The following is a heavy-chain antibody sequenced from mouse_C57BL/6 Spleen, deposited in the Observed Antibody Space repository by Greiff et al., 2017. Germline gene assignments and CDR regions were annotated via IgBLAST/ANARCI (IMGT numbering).Heavy chain of an antibody. J-gene: IGHJ1*03. CDR2: INPNYGTT. CDR1: GYSFTDYN. CDR3: ARSLITTAVARGYFDV. Sequence: EVQLQQSGPELVKPGASVKISCKASGYSFTDYNMNWVKQSNGTSLEWIGVINPNYGTTSYNQKFKGKATLTVDQSSSTAYMQLNSLTSEDSAVYYCARSLITTAVARGYFDVWGTGTTVTVSS. V-gene: IGHV1-39*01. D-gene: IGHD1-1*01.